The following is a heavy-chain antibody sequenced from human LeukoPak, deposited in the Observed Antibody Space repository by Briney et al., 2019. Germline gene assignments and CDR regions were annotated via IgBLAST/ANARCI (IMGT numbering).Heavy chain of an antibody. CDR1: GFTFSSYS. J-gene: IGHJ5*02. V-gene: IGHV3-21*01. CDR2: ISSSSSYI. CDR3: ARALGSSSGWGYNWFDP. Sequence: GGSLRLSCAASGFTFSSYSMNWVRQAPGKGLEWVSSISSSSSYIYYADPVKGRFTISRDNAKNSLYLQMNSLRAEDTAVYYCARALGSSSGWGYNWFDPWGQGTLVTVSS. D-gene: IGHD6-19*01.